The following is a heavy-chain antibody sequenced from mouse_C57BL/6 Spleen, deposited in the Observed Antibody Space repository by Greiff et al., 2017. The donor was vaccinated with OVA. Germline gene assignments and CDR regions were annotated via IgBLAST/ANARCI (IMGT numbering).Heavy chain of an antibody. V-gene: IGHV12-3*01. D-gene: IGHD1-1*01. Sequence: VKLQESGPGLVKPSQSLSLTCSITGFPITSGYYWIWIRQSPGKPLEWMGYITHSGETFYNPSLQSPISITRETSKNQFFLQLNSVTTEDTAMDYCAGDEHYYGSSYGYFDVWGTGTTVTVSS. J-gene: IGHJ1*03. CDR3: AGDEHYYGSSYGYFDV. CDR2: ITHSGET. CDR1: GFPITSGYY.